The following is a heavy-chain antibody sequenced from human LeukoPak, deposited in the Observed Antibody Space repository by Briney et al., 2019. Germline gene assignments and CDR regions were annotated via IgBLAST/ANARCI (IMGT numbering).Heavy chain of an antibody. CDR3: ARDLGDYGVVY. CDR1: VGTFSSYA. CDR2: IIAIFVTA. V-gene: IGHV1-69*05. J-gene: IGHJ4*02. D-gene: IGHD4-17*01. Sequence: GASVKVSCKASVGTFSSYAISWVRQAPGQGLEWMGRIIAIFVTANYAQKFQGRVTITTDESTSTACMELSSLRCEHTAVYYCARDLGDYGVVYWGQGNLVTVSS.